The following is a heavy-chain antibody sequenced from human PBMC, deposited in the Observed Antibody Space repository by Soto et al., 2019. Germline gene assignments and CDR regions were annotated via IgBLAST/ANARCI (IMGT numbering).Heavy chain of an antibody. CDR1: GFTLRGSG. CDR3: TAMAGIDY. V-gene: IGHV3-73*01. CDR2: IRTKTNNYAT. Sequence: XVSLRLSGAASGFTLRGSGIHGVRQASGKGLEWVGRIRTKTNNYATAYAASVKGRFTISRDDSKNMAYLQMNSLKTEDTAVYYCTAMAGIDYWGQGTLVTVSS. D-gene: IGHD6-19*01. J-gene: IGHJ4*02.